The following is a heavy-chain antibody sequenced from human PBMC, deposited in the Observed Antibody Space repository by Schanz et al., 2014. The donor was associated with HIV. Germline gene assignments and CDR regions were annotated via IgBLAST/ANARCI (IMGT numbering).Heavy chain of an antibody. CDR3: ARGGIWEWDQPDFDY. V-gene: IGHV3-30-3*01. J-gene: IGHJ4*02. Sequence: VQVVESGGGVVQPGRSLRLSCTASGLTFSSSIMHWVRQAPGKGLEWVAGMSHDGFSKYFADSVKGRFTISRDNSKNTLYLQMNSLRAEDTAVYYCARGGIWEWDQPDFDYWGQGTLVTVSS. D-gene: IGHD2-15*01. CDR1: GLTFSSSI. CDR2: MSHDGFSK.